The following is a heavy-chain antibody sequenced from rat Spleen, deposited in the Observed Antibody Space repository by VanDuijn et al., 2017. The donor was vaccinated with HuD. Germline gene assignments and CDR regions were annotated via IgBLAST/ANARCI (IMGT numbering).Heavy chain of an antibody. Sequence: EVQLVETGGGLVQPGRSLKLSCVASGFTFNRYWMYWVRQTPKKGLEWVATILYDGSGTFYRDSVKGRFTISRENAISTLYLQMDSLRSEDTATYYCTRLTTMGIDYSDYWGQGVMVTVSS. J-gene: IGHJ2*01. V-gene: IGHV5-29*01. CDR2: ILYDGSGT. D-gene: IGHD1-7*01. CDR1: GFTFNRYW. CDR3: TRLTTMGIDYSDY.